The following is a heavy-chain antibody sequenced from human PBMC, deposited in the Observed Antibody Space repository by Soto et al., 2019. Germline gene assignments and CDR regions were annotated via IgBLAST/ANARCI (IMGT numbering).Heavy chain of an antibody. Sequence: QVQLVQSGAEVKKPGASVKVSCKASGYTFTSYDINWVRQATGQGLEWMGWMNPNSGNTGYAQKFQGRVTMTRNTSIRTAYMERSSLRSEDTAVYYCARVHHDYGPSQDWGQGTLVTVSS. V-gene: IGHV1-8*01. CDR2: MNPNSGNT. CDR3: ARVHHDYGPSQD. J-gene: IGHJ4*02. D-gene: IGHD4-17*01. CDR1: GYTFTSYD.